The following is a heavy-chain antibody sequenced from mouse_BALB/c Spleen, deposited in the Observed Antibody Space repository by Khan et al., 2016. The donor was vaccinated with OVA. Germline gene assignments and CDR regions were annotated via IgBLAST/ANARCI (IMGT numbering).Heavy chain of an antibody. D-gene: IGHD6-1*01. Sequence: VELVESGPGLVAPSQSLSITCTVSGFSLTSYGVSWVRQPPGKGLEWLGVIWGDGNTNFHSALRSRLSISKDNSKSQVFLKLNSLQTDDTATYYCAKGRGYYDVDYWGQGTSVTVSS. CDR1: GFSLTSYG. J-gene: IGHJ4*01. CDR3: AKGRGYYDVDY. CDR2: IWGDGNT. V-gene: IGHV2-3*01.